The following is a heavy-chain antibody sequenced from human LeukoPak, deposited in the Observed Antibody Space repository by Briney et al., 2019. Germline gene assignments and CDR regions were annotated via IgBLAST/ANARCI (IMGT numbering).Heavy chain of an antibody. CDR3: ARAQLPRITGTKSFDY. CDR2: INPNSGGT. J-gene: IGHJ4*02. V-gene: IGHV1-2*02. Sequence: GASVKVSCKASGYTFTGYYMHWVRQAPGQGLEWMGLINPNSGGTNYAQKFQGRVTMTRDTSISTAYMELSRLRSDDTAVYYCARAQLPRITGTKSFDYWGQGTLVTVSS. CDR1: GYTFTGYY. D-gene: IGHD1-7*01.